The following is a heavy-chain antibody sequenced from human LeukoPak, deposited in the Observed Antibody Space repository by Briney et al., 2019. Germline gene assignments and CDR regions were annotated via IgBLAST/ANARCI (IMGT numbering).Heavy chain of an antibody. CDR3: ARGDPYSSGWINFDY. CDR1: GFTFSSYS. Sequence: GGSLRLSCAASGFTFSSYSMNWVRQAPGKGLEWVSYISSGGSTEYYADSVEGRFTISRDNAKNSLYLQMNSLRAEDTAVYYCARGDPYSSGWINFDYWGQGTLVTVSS. D-gene: IGHD6-25*01. J-gene: IGHJ4*02. V-gene: IGHV3-48*04. CDR2: ISSGGSTE.